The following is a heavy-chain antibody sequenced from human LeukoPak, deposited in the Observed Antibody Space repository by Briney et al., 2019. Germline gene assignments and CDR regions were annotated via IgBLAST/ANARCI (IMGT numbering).Heavy chain of an antibody. CDR2: IYYSGST. Sequence: PSETLSLTCTVSGGSISSYYWSWIRQPPGKGLEWIGYIYYSGSTNYNPSLKSRVTISVDTSKNQFSLKLSSVTAADTAVYYCASGGSSGWYEGYYYGMDVWGQGTTVTVSS. J-gene: IGHJ6*02. V-gene: IGHV4-59*08. CDR1: GGSISSYY. CDR3: ASGGSSGWYEGYYYGMDV. D-gene: IGHD6-19*01.